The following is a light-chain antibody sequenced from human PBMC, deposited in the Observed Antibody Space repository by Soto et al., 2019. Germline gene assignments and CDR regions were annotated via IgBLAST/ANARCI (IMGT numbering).Light chain of an antibody. Sequence: SVLTKPASVSGSPGQSITISCTGTSSDVGGYNYVSWYQQHPGKAPKLMIYDVSNRPSGVSNRFSGSKSGNTASLTISGLQAEDEADYYCSSYTSSSTLVFGTGTKVTV. J-gene: IGLJ1*01. CDR2: DVS. V-gene: IGLV2-14*01. CDR1: SSDVGGYNY. CDR3: SSYTSSSTLV.